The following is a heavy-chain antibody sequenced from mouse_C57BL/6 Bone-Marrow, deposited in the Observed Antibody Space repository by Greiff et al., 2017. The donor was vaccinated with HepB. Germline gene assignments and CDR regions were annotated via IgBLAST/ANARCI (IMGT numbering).Heavy chain of an antibody. CDR2: INPGSGGT. V-gene: IGHV1-54*01. D-gene: IGHD2-3*01. CDR3: ARRWLLLHFDY. J-gene: IGHJ2*01. Sequence: QVQLQQSGAELVRPGTSVKVSCKASGYAFTNYLIEWVKQTPGQGLEWIGVINPGSGGTNYNEKFKGKATLTADKSSSTAYMQLSSLTSEDSAVYFCARRWLLLHFDYWGQGTTLTVSS. CDR1: GYAFTNYL.